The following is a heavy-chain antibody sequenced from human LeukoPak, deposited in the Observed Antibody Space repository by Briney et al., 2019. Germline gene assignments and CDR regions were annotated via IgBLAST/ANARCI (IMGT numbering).Heavy chain of an antibody. D-gene: IGHD6-6*01. CDR3: ASRYSSSSETYYYYYMDV. CDR1: GFTFSSYW. CDR2: IKQDGSEK. V-gene: IGHV3-7*01. J-gene: IGHJ6*03. Sequence: GGSLRLSCAASGFTFSSYWMSWVRQAPGEGLEWVANIKQDGSEKYYVDSVKGRFTISRDNAKNSLYLQMNSLRAEDTAVYYCASRYSSSSETYYYYYMDVWGKGTTVTVSS.